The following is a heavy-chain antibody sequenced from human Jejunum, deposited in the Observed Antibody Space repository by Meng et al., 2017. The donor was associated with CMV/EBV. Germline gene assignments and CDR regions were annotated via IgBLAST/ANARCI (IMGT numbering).Heavy chain of an antibody. D-gene: IGHD2-2*01. Sequence: WMSWVRQAPGKGLEWVANIKQDGSEKYYVDSVRGRFTISRDSAKNSLYLQMNSLRAEDTAVYYCARGFWDIVVVPASTSVWDYWGRGTLVTVSS. CDR1: W. CDR3: ARGFWDIVVVPASTSVWDY. J-gene: IGHJ4*02. CDR2: IKQDGSEK. V-gene: IGHV3-7*01.